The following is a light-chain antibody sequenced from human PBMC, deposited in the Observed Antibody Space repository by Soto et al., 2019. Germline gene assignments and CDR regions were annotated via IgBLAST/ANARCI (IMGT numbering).Light chain of an antibody. CDR2: GAS. J-gene: IGKJ3*01. Sequence: DILFTQSPGTLSSSPGGRATLSCRASQSVTDNYLAWYQHKPGKAPRLLIYGASSRATGIPDRLSGSGSGTDFTLTIRSLEPEDFAVYYCQQRSNWATFGPGTKVDIK. V-gene: IGKV3D-20*02. CDR1: QSVTDNY. CDR3: QQRSNWAT.